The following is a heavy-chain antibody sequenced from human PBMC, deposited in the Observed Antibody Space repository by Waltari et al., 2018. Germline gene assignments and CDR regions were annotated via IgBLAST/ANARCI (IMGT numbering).Heavy chain of an antibody. D-gene: IGHD3-16*01. V-gene: IGHV1-69*08. CDR1: GGTFLSYA. CDR3: ARSPQGGGQS. CDR2: IVPILGTT. Sequence: QVQLVQSGSEVKNPVSSVKVSCKASGGTFLSYAISCVRQAPGQGLEWMGRIVPILGTTHYAQKLQGRVTMTADKSTSTAYMELSSLRSEDTAVYYCARSPQGGGQSWGQGTLCTVSS. J-gene: IGHJ5*02.